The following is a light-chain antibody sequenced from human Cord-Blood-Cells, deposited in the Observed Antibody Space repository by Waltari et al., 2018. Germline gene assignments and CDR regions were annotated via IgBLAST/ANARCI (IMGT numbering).Light chain of an antibody. V-gene: IGKV1-8*01. J-gene: IGKJ4*01. CDR1: QGISSY. Sequence: AIRMTQSPSPFSASTGDRVTITCRASQGISSYLAWYQQKPGKAPKLLIYAASTVQSGVPSRFNGSVSGTDFTLTISCLQSEDFATYYCQQYDSYPLTFGGGTKLEIK. CDR3: QQYDSYPLT. CDR2: AAS.